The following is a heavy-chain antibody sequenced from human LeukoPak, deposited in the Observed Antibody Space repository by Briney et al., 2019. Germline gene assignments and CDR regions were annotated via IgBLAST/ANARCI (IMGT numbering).Heavy chain of an antibody. CDR3: ARAPKHCSGGSCYEFDY. CDR2: INPSGGNT. Sequence: ASVNVSFKASGYTFTSYYMHWVRQAPGQGLEWMGIINPSGGNTSYAQKFQGRVTMTRDTSTSTVYMELSSLRSEDTAVYYCARAPKHCSGGSCYEFDYWGQGTLVTVSS. V-gene: IGHV1-46*01. D-gene: IGHD2-15*01. J-gene: IGHJ4*02. CDR1: GYTFTSYY.